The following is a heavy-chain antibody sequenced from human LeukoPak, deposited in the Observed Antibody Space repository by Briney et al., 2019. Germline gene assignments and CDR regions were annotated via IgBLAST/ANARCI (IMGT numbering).Heavy chain of an antibody. CDR2: ISSSDNTI. J-gene: IGHJ4*02. CDR3: ARAMRSGYDY. CDR1: GFTFSNYG. Sequence: GGSLRLSCVASGFTFSNYGMNWVRQSPVKGLEWLSYISSSDNTIYYADSVKGRFTISRDNAKNSLYLQMNSLRDEDTAVYYCARAMRSGYDYWGQGTLVTVSS. V-gene: IGHV3-48*02. D-gene: IGHD5-12*01.